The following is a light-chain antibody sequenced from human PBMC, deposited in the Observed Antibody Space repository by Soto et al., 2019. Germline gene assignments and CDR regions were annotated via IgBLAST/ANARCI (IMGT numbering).Light chain of an antibody. CDR2: DAS. J-gene: IGKJ1*01. Sequence: AQSPVALSLSPGERATLSCRASQSVSTDLAWYQQKPGQAPRLLIYDASNRATGIPVRFAGSGSGTEFILTITSLQSEDSAVYYCQEYNTWPWTFGQGTKV. V-gene: IGKV3D-15*01. CDR3: QEYNTWPWT. CDR1: QSVSTD.